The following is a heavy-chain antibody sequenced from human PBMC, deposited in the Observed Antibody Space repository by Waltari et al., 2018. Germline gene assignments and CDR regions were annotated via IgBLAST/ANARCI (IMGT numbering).Heavy chain of an antibody. Sequence: QVQLQESGPGLVKPSETLSLTCAVSGYSISSGYYWGWIRQPPGKGLEWIGSIYHSGSTYYNPSLKSRVTISVDTSKNQFSLKLSSVTAADTAVYYCARRAPRATTRGMDAWGQGTTVTVSS. CDR3: ARRAPRATTRGMDA. D-gene: IGHD4-17*01. V-gene: IGHV4-38-2*01. J-gene: IGHJ6*02. CDR2: IYHSGST. CDR1: GYSISSGYY.